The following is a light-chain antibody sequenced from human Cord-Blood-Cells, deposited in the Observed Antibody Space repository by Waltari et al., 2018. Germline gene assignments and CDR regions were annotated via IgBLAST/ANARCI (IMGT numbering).Light chain of an antibody. V-gene: IGLV2-23*01. CDR2: EGS. Sequence: QSALTQPASVSGSPGQSITISCTGTSSDVGSYNLVSWYQQHPGKAPKLMIYEGSKRPSGVSNRFSGSKSGNAASLTSSGLQAEDEAEYYCCSYAGSSTYVVFGGGTKLTVL. CDR1: SSDVGSYNL. J-gene: IGLJ2*01. CDR3: CSYAGSSTYVV.